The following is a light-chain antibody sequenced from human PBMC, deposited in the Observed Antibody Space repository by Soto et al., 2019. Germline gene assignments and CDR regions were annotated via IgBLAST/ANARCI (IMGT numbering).Light chain of an antibody. Sequence: DIVMTQSPDSLAVSLGERATINCKSSQSVLYSSNNKKYLAWYQPKPGQPPKLLIYWASTRESGVPDRFSGSGSGTDFTLTISSLQAEDVAVYYCQQYYSIPFTFGPGTKVDIK. CDR3: QQYYSIPFT. J-gene: IGKJ3*01. CDR1: QSVLYSSNNKKY. V-gene: IGKV4-1*01. CDR2: WAS.